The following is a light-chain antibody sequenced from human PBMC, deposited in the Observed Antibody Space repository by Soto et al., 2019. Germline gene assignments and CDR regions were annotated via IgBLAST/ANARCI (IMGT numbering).Light chain of an antibody. V-gene: IGKV3-15*01. CDR2: GTS. J-gene: IGKJ4*01. CDR1: QSISSN. Sequence: EIVMTQSPATLSVSPGERATPSCRASQSISSNLAWYQQKPGQTPRLLIYGTSTRATGIPARLSGSGSGTEFTLTISSLQSEDFAVYYCQHYNNWPLTFGGGTKVDIK. CDR3: QHYNNWPLT.